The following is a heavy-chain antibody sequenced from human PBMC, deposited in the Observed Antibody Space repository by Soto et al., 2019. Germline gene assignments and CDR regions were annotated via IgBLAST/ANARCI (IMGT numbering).Heavy chain of an antibody. J-gene: IGHJ6*02. CDR2: ISSSGSTI. V-gene: IGHV3-11*01. Sequence: GGSLRLSCAASGFTFSDYYMSWIRQAPGKGLDWVSYISSSGSTIYYADSVKGRFTISRDNAKNSLYLQMNSLRAEDTAVYYCARRTIFGVAIIDYYYGMDVWGQGTTVTVSS. D-gene: IGHD3-3*01. CDR1: GFTFSDYY. CDR3: ARRTIFGVAIIDYYYGMDV.